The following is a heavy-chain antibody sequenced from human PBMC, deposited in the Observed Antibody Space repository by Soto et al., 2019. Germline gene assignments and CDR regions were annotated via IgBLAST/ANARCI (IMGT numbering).Heavy chain of an antibody. V-gene: IGHV3-23*01. J-gene: IGHJ3*02. CDR1: GFIFSSYA. CDR3: AHPRGYGVFDAVDI. CDR2: IDQSGGTA. D-gene: IGHD2-8*01. Sequence: PGGSLRLSCAASGFIFSSYAMNWVRQAPGKGLELVAGIDQSGGTAYYAESVRGRVAISRDNSINTLYLQMSSLRAEDTALYYCAHPRGYGVFDAVDIWGQGTMVTVSS.